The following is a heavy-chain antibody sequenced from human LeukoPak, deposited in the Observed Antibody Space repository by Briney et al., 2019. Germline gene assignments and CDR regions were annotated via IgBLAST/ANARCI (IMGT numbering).Heavy chain of an antibody. D-gene: IGHD3-22*01. CDR3: ATTIYYDGSGAYHFDY. Sequence: PSETLSLTCSVSGGSISSGRYYWSWLRQPAGKGLEGIGRIYTSGNTNYNPSLKSRVTISVDTSKTQFSMKLNSVTAADTAVYYCATTIYYDGSGAYHFDYWGQGTLVTVSS. CDR2: IYTSGNT. CDR1: GGSISSGRYY. J-gene: IGHJ4*02. V-gene: IGHV4-61*02.